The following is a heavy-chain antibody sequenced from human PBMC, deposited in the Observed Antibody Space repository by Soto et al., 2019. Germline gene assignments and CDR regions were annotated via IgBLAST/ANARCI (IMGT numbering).Heavy chain of an antibody. CDR1: GGSISSGGYS. J-gene: IGHJ4*02. V-gene: IGHV4-30-2*01. D-gene: IGHD2-15*01. CDR2: IYHSGST. Sequence: PSETLSLTCAVSGGSISSGGYSWSWIRQPPGKGLEWIGYIYHSGSTYYNPSLKSRVTISVDRSKNQFSLKLSSVTAADTAVYYCARSVCSGGSCGAFDYWGQGTLVTVS. CDR3: ARSVCSGGSCGAFDY.